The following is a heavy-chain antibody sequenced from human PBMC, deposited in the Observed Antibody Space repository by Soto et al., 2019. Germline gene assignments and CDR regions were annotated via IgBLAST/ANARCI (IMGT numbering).Heavy chain of an antibody. CDR2: IYYSGST. J-gene: IGHJ6*02. D-gene: IGHD3-3*01. CDR1: GGSISSYY. V-gene: IGHV4-59*01. CDR3: ARDLRRFLDSGFYGMDV. Sequence: PSETLSLTCTGSGGSISSYYWSWIRQPPGKGLEWIGYIYYSGSTNYNPSLKSRVTISVDTSKNQFSLKLSSVTAADTAVYYCARDLRRFLDSGFYGMDVWGQGTTVTVSS.